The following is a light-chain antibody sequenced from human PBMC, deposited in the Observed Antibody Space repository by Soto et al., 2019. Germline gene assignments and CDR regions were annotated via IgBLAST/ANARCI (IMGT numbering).Light chain of an antibody. CDR3: QQYSTYPWT. CDR2: KAS. V-gene: IGKV1-5*03. J-gene: IGKJ1*01. CDR1: QTISTL. Sequence: DIQMTQSPSTLSASVGDRVTNTCRASQTISTLLAWYQQRPGKAPNLLIYKASSLESGVPSRFSGSGSGTEFTLTISSLQPDDFATYFCQQYSTYPWTFGQGTKVEVK.